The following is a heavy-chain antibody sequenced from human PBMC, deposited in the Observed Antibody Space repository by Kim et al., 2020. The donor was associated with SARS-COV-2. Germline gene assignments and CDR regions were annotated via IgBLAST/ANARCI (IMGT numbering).Heavy chain of an antibody. J-gene: IGHJ1*01. D-gene: IGHD6-13*01. Sequence: YAQTFQGRVTITADESTSTAYMELSSLRSEDTAVYYCTSLSSSWYAEYFQHWGQGTLVTVSS. CDR3: TSLSSSWYAEYFQH. V-gene: IGHV1-69*01.